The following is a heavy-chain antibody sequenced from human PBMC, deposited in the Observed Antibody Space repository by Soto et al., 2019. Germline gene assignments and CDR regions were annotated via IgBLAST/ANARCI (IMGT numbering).Heavy chain of an antibody. V-gene: IGHV3-74*01. Sequence: GGSLRLSCAASGFTFSSYWMHWVRQAPGKGLVWVSRINSDGSSTSYADSVKGRFTISRDNAKNTLYLQMNSLRAEDTAVYYCARGSYSSGWYIAYDYWGQGTLVTVSS. J-gene: IGHJ4*02. CDR3: ARGSYSSGWYIAYDY. CDR2: INSDGSST. CDR1: GFTFSSYW. D-gene: IGHD6-19*01.